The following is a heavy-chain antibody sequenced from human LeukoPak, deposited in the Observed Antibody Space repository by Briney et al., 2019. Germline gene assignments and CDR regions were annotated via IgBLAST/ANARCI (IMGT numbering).Heavy chain of an antibody. CDR2: IYSDGST. Sequence: GGSLRLSCAASGFTVSSSRMNWVRQAPGKGLEWVSVIYSDGSTYYADSVKGRFTVTRDDSKNTLYLQMNSLRAEDTAIYYCARVRLRFGNAFDLWGQGTMVTVSS. D-gene: IGHD5-12*01. J-gene: IGHJ3*01. CDR1: GFTVSSSR. CDR3: ARVRLRFGNAFDL. V-gene: IGHV3-53*01.